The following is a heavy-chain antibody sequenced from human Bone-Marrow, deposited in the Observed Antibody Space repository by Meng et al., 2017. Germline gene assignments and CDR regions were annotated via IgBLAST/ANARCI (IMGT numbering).Heavy chain of an antibody. CDR3: ARQKFSYGLGPPAY. V-gene: IGHV4-34*01. Sequence: QVQLQQWGAGLLKPSETLSLTCGVYGVSFRGYFWAWIRQPPGKGLEWIGEINHRGSTNYNPSLKSRVTISVDTSKSQVSLNLSSVTAADTAVYYCARQKFSYGLGPPAYWGQGTLVTVSS. J-gene: IGHJ4*02. D-gene: IGHD5-18*01. CDR2: INHRGST. CDR1: GVSFRGYF.